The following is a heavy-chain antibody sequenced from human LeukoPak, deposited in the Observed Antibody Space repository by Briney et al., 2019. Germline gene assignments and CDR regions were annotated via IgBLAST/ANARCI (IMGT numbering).Heavy chain of an antibody. Sequence: SQTLSLTCTVSGGSISSGSYYWSWIRQPAGKGLEWIGRIYTSGSTNYNPSLKSRVTISVDTSKNQFSLKLSSVTAADTAVYYCARVELITMVRGETEAFDIWGQGTMVTVSS. V-gene: IGHV4-61*02. CDR3: ARVELITMVRGETEAFDI. D-gene: IGHD3-10*01. CDR1: GGSISSGSYY. J-gene: IGHJ3*02. CDR2: IYTSGST.